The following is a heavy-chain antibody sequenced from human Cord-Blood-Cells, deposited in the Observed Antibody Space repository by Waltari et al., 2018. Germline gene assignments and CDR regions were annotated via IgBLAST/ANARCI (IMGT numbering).Heavy chain of an antibody. CDR1: GYTSTSYD. J-gene: IGHJ3*02. V-gene: IGHV1-8*01. D-gene: IGHD7-27*01. Sequence: QVQLVQSGAEVKKPGASVKVSCKASGYTSTSYDINWVRPATGQGLEWMGWMNPNSGNTGYAQKFQGRVTMTRNTSISTAYMELSSLRSEDTAVYYCAHITGDPIWGDAFDIWGQGTMVTVSS. CDR3: AHITGDPIWGDAFDI. CDR2: MNPNSGNT.